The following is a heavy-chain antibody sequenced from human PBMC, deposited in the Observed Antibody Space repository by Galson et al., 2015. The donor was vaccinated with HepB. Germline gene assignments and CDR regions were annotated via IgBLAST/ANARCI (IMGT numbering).Heavy chain of an antibody. CDR1: GDTFSTYL. J-gene: IGHJ4*02. CDR3: ARDVNWNLDS. V-gene: IGHV1-69*01. CDR2: IIPLFGTA. Sequence: QSGAEVKEPGESLKISCKASGDTFSTYLISWVRQAPGQGLEWMGGIIPLFGTANYAEKFQDRVTMTADESTNTAYMELRRLTSDDTAVYYCARDVNWNLDSWGQGTLVTVSS. D-gene: IGHD1-1*01.